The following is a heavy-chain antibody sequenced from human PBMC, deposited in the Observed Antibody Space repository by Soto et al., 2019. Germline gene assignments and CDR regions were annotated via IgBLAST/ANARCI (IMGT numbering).Heavy chain of an antibody. J-gene: IGHJ4*02. Sequence: GGSLRLSCAASGFTFSSYAMSWVRQAPGKGLEWVSAISGSGGSTYYADSVKGRFTISRDNSKNTLYLQMNSLRAEDTAVYYCAKVSGLRLGESPRPYYFDYWGQGTLVTVSS. CDR3: AKVSGLRLGESPRPYYFDY. CDR1: GFTFSSYA. V-gene: IGHV3-23*01. CDR2: ISGSGGST. D-gene: IGHD3-16*01.